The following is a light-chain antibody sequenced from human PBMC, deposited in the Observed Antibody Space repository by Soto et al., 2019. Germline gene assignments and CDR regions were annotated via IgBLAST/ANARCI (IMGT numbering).Light chain of an antibody. CDR1: QGVGSW. V-gene: IGKV1D-12*01. Sequence: DIQMTQSPSSVSASVGVRVTITCRASQGVGSWLAWYQQKPGKAPKLLIFTASNLQSGVPSRFSGSGSGTHFSLTISSLQPEDFATYYCQQANSFPRTFGQGTKVDIK. CDR2: TAS. CDR3: QQANSFPRT. J-gene: IGKJ1*01.